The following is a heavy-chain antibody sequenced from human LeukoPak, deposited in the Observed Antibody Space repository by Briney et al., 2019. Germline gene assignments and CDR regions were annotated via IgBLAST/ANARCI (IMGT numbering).Heavy chain of an antibody. CDR2: INHSGST. CDR1: GGSFSGYY. CDR3: ARGRGYDFWSAYQSDY. Sequence: SETLSLTCAVYGGSFSGYYWSWIRQPPGKGLEWIGEINHSGSTNYNPSLKSRVTISVDTSKNQFSLNLSSGTAADTAVYYCARGRGYDFWSAYQSDYWGQGTLVTVSS. V-gene: IGHV4-34*01. D-gene: IGHD3-3*01. J-gene: IGHJ4*02.